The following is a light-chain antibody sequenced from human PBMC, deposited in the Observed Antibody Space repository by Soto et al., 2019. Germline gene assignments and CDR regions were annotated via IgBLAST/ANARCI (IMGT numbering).Light chain of an antibody. V-gene: IGLV1-44*01. CDR3: ASWDYSLNAYV. J-gene: IGLJ6*01. CDR2: SNN. CDR1: SSNIGQNT. Sequence: QSVLTQPPSASGTPGQRVTISCSGSSSNIGQNTVNWYQQLPGTTPKVLIYSNNQRPSGVPDRFSGSKSGTSASLAISGLQSEDEADYYCASWDYSLNAYVFGIGTQLTVL.